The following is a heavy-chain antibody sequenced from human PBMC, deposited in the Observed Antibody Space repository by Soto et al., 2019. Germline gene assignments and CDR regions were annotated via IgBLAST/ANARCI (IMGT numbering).Heavy chain of an antibody. V-gene: IGHV1-69*13. CDR1: GGTFGSYA. Sequence: SVKVSCKASGGTFGSYAISWVRQAPGQGLEWMGGIIPIFGTANYAQKFQGRVTITADESTSTAYMELSSLRSEDTAVYYCARVVVVVPAAPTISYYYGMDVWGQGTTVTVSS. J-gene: IGHJ6*02. CDR2: IIPIFGTA. D-gene: IGHD2-2*01. CDR3: ARVVVVVPAAPTISYYYGMDV.